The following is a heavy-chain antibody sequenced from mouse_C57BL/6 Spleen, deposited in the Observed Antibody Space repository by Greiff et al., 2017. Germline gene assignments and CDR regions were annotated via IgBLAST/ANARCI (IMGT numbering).Heavy chain of an antibody. CDR1: GYTFTSYW. D-gene: IGHD4-1*02. V-gene: IGHV1-52*01. J-gene: IGHJ3*01. CDR3: ARGDQLGEFPWFAY. Sequence: QVQLKQPGAELVRPGSSVKLSCKASGYTFTSYWMHWVKQRPIQGLEWIGNIDPSDSETHYNQKFKDKATLTVDKSSSTAYMQLSSLTSEDSAVYYCARGDQLGEFPWFAYWGQGTLVTVSA. CDR2: IDPSDSET.